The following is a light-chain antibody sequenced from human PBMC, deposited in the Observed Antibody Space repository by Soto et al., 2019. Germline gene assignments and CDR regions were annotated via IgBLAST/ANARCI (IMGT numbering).Light chain of an antibody. J-gene: IGKJ1*01. CDR1: QTISIY. Sequence: DIQMTQSPSSLSASVGDRVTINCRASQTISIYLNWYQHRPGKGPKLLIYSASTLQSGVSSRFSGSGSGTDFTLTISSLKPEDVATYYCQQSNSSPPWTFGQGTKVDIK. CDR2: SAS. V-gene: IGKV1-39*01. CDR3: QQSNSSPPWT.